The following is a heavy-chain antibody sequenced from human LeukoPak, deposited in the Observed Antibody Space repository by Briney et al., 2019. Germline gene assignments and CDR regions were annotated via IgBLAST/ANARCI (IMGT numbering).Heavy chain of an antibody. CDR1: GFTFDDYA. CDR3: AKDTEGYTYGYYYYGMDV. CDR2: ISGDSGST. J-gene: IGHJ6*02. Sequence: PGGSLRPSCAASGFTFDDYAMHWLRQAPGKGLEWVSLISGDSGSTYYADSVKGRITISRDNSKNSLYLQMNSLRNDDTALYYCAKDTEGYTYGYYYYGMDVWGQGTTVTVSS. V-gene: IGHV3-43*02. D-gene: IGHD5-18*01.